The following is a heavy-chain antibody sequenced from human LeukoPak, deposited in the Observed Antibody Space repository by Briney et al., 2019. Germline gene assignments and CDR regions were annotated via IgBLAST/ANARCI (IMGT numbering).Heavy chain of an antibody. J-gene: IGHJ4*02. D-gene: IGHD5-12*01. V-gene: IGHV4-4*02. Sequence: KSSGTLSLTCAVSGGSISSSNWWSWVRQPPGKGLEWIGEIYHSGSTNYNPSLKSRVTISVDKSKNQFSLKLSSVTAADTAVYYCARDAGVGDSGYDYRWYHFDYWGQGTLVTVSS. CDR3: ARDAGVGDSGYDYRWYHFDY. CDR2: IYHSGST. CDR1: GGSISSSNW.